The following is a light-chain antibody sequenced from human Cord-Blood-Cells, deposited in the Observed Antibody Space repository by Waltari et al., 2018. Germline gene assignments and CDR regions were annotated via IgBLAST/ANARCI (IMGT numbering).Light chain of an antibody. J-gene: IGLJ3*02. V-gene: IGLV2-14*01. Sequence: QSALTQPASVSGSPGQSITISCTGTSSDVGGYNYVSWYQQHPGKSPKLMNYHVRKRPSGVSTRVSGSTSGNTASLTISGLQAEDEADYCCSSYTGSSTWVFGGGTKLTV. CDR3: SSYTGSSTWV. CDR1: SSDVGGYNY. CDR2: HVR.